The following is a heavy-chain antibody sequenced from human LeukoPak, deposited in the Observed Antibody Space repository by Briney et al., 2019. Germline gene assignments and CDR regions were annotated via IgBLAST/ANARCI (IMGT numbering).Heavy chain of an antibody. J-gene: IGHJ5*02. CDR2: FDPEHGET. CDR3: AADHRDSKVPAS. V-gene: IGHV1-24*01. CDR1: GYTLRKLS. D-gene: IGHD4-11*01. Sequence: GASVKVSCKVSGYTLRKLSIHWVRQAAGKGLEWMGGFDPEHGETVYAQKFQGRVVMTEDTSTDTSYMEINDLRFDDTAVYYCAADHRDSKVPASWGQGTLVAVSS.